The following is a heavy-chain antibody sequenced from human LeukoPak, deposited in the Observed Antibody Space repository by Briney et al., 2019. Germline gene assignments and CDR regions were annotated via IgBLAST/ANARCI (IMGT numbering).Heavy chain of an antibody. V-gene: IGHV4-34*01. CDR1: GVSFSDYY. CDR2: ITHSGST. D-gene: IGHD6-6*01. Sequence: SETLSLTCAVYGVSFSDYYWNWIRQPPGKGLEWIGEITHSGSTKYNPSLESRVTISVDTSKNQFSLKLSSVTAADTAVYYCARRPASFDYWGQGTLVTVSS. CDR3: ARRPASFDY. J-gene: IGHJ4*02.